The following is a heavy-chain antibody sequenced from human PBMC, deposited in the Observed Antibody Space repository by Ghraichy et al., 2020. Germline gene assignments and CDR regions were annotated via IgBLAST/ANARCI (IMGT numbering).Heavy chain of an antibody. D-gene: IGHD3/OR15-3a*01. CDR2: ISSSSSYI. Sequence: GGSLRLSCAASGFTFSSYSMNWVRQAPGKGLEWVLSISSSSSYIYYADSVKGRFTISRDNAKNSLYLQMNSLRAEDTAVYYCAREDWDALFDYWGQGTLVTVSS. CDR3: AREDWDALFDY. J-gene: IGHJ4*02. CDR1: GFTFSSYS. V-gene: IGHV3-21*01.